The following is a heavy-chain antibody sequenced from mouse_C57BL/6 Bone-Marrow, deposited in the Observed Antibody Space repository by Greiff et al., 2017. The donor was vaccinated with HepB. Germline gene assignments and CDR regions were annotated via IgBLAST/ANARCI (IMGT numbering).Heavy chain of an antibody. Sequence: QVQLQQSGPELVKPGASVKISCKASGYAFSSSWMNWVKQRPGKGLEWIGRIYPGDGDTNYNGKFKGKATLTADKSSSTAYMQLSSLTSEDSAVYFCARSDLITTVVGGYFDDWGQGTTLTVSS. CDR3: ARSDLITTVVGGYFDD. J-gene: IGHJ2*01. CDR1: GYAFSSSW. CDR2: IYPGDGDT. V-gene: IGHV1-82*01. D-gene: IGHD1-1*01.